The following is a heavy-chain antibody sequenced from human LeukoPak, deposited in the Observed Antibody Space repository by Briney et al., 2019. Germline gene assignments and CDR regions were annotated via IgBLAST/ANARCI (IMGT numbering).Heavy chain of an antibody. Sequence: ASVKVSCKASGYTFTSYAMHWVRQAPGQRLEWMGWTNAGNGNTKYSQKFQGRVTITRDTSASTAYMELSSLRSEDTAVYYCARDTNVEMASIFDYWGQGTLVTVSS. CDR2: TNAGNGNT. V-gene: IGHV1-3*01. J-gene: IGHJ4*02. D-gene: IGHD5-24*01. CDR1: GYTFTSYA. CDR3: ARDTNVEMASIFDY.